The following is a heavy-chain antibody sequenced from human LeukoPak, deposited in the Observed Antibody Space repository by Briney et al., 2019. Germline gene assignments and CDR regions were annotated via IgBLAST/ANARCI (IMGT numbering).Heavy chain of an antibody. CDR1: GYTFTGYY. J-gene: IGHJ4*02. CDR3: ARGSYPRAWFDY. CDR2: INPNSGDT. V-gene: IGHV1-2*02. Sequence: ASVKVTCKASGYTFTGYYMHWVRQAPGQGLEWMGWINPNSGDTNYAQNYQGRVTMARDTSISTAYMELSGMRANDTAVYYSARGSYPRAWFDYWGQGTLVTVSS.